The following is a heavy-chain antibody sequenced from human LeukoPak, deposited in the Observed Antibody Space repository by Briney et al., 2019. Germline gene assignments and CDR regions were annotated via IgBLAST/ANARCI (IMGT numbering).Heavy chain of an antibody. CDR3: ARGALTGYPIDY. CDR1: GFTFSSYS. Sequence: GGSLRLSCAASGFTFSSYSMNWVRQARGKGLEWVSSISSSSSYIYYADSVKGRFTISRDNAKNSLYLQMNSLRAEDTAVYYCARGALTGYPIDYWGQGTLVTVSS. J-gene: IGHJ4*02. CDR2: ISSSSSYI. D-gene: IGHD3-9*01. V-gene: IGHV3-21*01.